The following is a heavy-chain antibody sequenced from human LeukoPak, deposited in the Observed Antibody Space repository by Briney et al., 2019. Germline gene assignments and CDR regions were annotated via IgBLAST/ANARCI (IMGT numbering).Heavy chain of an antibody. CDR2: TYYRSKWYF. J-gene: IGHJ4*02. Sequence: SQTLSLTCAISGDSVSSKSASWNWIRQSPPRGLEWLGRTYYRSKWYFEYAVSVKSRISINPDTSQNQFSLQLSSLTIEDTAVYYCARAGGTFDNWGQGTLVTVSS. CDR3: ARAGGTFDN. V-gene: IGHV6-1*01. D-gene: IGHD1-1*01. CDR1: GDSVSSKSAS.